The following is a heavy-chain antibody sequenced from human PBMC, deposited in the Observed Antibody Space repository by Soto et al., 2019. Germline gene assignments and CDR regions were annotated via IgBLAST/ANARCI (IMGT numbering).Heavy chain of an antibody. CDR1: GYTFSTYG. Sequence: QVQLVQSGAEVKKPGDSVKVSCKASGYTFSTYGFSWVRQAPGQGLAWMGWIGAHNDDTTYAQNFQGRVTMTTDTSTTTSYMELRSLTSDDTAVYFCARDWRGAEGFDPWGQGTLVTVSS. CDR2: IGAHNDDT. CDR3: ARDWRGAEGFDP. D-gene: IGHD3-3*01. V-gene: IGHV1-18*01. J-gene: IGHJ5*02.